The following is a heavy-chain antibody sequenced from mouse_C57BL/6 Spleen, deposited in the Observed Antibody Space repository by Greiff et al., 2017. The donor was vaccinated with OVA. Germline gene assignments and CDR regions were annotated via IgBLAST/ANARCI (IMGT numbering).Heavy chain of an antibody. CDR2: ITHSGET. D-gene: IGHD2-3*01. J-gene: IGHJ3*01. V-gene: IGHV12-3*01. CDR1: GFPITSGYY. CDR3: AGDIGDGYYGGLAY. Sequence: QVHVKQSGPGLVKPSQSLFLTCSITGFPITSGYYWIWIRQSPGKPLEWMGYITHSGETFYNPSLQSPISITRETSKNQFFLQLNSVTTEDTAMYYCAGDIGDGYYGGLAYWGQGTLVTVSA.